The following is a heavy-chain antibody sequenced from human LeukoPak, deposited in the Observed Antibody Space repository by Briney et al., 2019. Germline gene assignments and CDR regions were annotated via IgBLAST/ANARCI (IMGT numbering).Heavy chain of an antibody. CDR2: IYYSGST. CDR1: GGSISSYY. Sequence: PSETLSLTCTVSGGSISSYYWSWIRQPPGKGLEWIGYIYYSGSTNYNPSLRSRVTISVDTSKSQFSLKLSSVTAADTAVYYCARDAGSRGIYWGQGTLVTVSS. V-gene: IGHV4-59*01. CDR3: ARDAGSRGIY. J-gene: IGHJ4*02. D-gene: IGHD6-25*01.